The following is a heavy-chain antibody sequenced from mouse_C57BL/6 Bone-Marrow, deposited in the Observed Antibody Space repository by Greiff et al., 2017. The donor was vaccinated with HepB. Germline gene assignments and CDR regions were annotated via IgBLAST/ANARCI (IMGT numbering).Heavy chain of an antibody. CDR3: ARENWDCFDY. CDR1: GYTFTSYW. V-gene: IGHV1-61*01. J-gene: IGHJ2*01. CDR2: IYPSDSET. Sequence: QVQLQQPGAELVRPGSSVKLSCKASGYTFTSYWMAWVKQRPGQGLEWIGNIYPSDSETHYNQKFKDKATLTVDKSSSTAYMQLSSLTSEDSAVYYCARENWDCFDYWGQGTTLTVSS. D-gene: IGHD4-1*01.